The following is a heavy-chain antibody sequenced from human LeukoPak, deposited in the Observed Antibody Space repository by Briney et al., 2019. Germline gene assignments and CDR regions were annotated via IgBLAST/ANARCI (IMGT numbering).Heavy chain of an antibody. Sequence: GGSLRLSCAASGFTFSIYAMNWIRRAPGKGLEWVSYIHGSSTFISYADSVKGRFTISRDNAKNSLYLQMNSLRVEDTAVYYCAKDQVYSSSWWVDFWGQGTLVTVSS. CDR2: IHGSSTFI. CDR1: GFTFSIYA. J-gene: IGHJ4*02. D-gene: IGHD6-13*01. V-gene: IGHV3-48*01. CDR3: AKDQVYSSSWWVDF.